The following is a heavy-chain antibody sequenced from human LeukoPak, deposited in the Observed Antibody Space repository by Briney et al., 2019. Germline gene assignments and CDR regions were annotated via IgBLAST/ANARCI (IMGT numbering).Heavy chain of an antibody. J-gene: IGHJ4*02. V-gene: IGHV4-59*01. CDR1: GGSISGDY. CDR2: TSYSGNT. Sequence: PSETLSLTCTVSGGSISGDYWNWVRQPPGKGLEWIGYTSYSGNTDYKPSLRSRVTMSVDTSKNQLSLKLTSATAADTAVYYRARWHSHGRYFDYWGQGALVTVSS. D-gene: IGHD1-26*01. CDR3: ARWHSHGRYFDY.